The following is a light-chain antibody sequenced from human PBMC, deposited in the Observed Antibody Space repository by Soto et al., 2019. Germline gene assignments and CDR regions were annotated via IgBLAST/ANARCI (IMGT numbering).Light chain of an antibody. V-gene: IGKV1-39*01. J-gene: IGKJ3*01. CDR3: QQSYDTVT. Sequence: DIPMTQSPSSLSASVGDRVTITCRASQTINNFLNWYQQKPGKAPRLLIYAASSLQSGVPSRFTGRGSGTDFTLTITGLQREDFALYYCQQSYDTVTFGPGTKVEIE. CDR1: QTINNF. CDR2: AAS.